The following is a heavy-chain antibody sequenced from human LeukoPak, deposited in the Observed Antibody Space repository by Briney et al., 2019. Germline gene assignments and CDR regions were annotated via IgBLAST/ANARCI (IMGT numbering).Heavy chain of an antibody. CDR3: ARERYSSSWRPFDP. V-gene: IGHV3-30*02. CDR2: IRYDGSNK. Sequence: GGSLRLSCAASGFTFSSYGMHWVRQAPGKGLEWVAFIRYDGSNKYYADSVKGRFTISRDNSKNTLYLQMNSLRAEDTAVYYCARERYSSSWRPFDPWGQGTLVTVSS. D-gene: IGHD6-13*01. J-gene: IGHJ5*02. CDR1: GFTFSSYG.